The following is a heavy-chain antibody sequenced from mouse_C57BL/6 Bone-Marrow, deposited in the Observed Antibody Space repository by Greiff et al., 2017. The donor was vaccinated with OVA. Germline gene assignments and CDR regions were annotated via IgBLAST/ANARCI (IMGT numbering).Heavy chain of an antibody. CDR1: GYTFTDYY. D-gene: IGHD4-1*01. Sequence: VQLQQSGPELVKPGASVKISCKASGYTFTDYYINWVKQRPGQGLAWIGWIFPGSGSTYYNEKFKGKATLTVAKSSSTPFMWLSSLASEDSAVYFCARWTGKKYYAMDYWGQGTSVTVSS. CDR3: ARWTGKKYYAMDY. CDR2: IFPGSGST. V-gene: IGHV1-75*01. J-gene: IGHJ4*01.